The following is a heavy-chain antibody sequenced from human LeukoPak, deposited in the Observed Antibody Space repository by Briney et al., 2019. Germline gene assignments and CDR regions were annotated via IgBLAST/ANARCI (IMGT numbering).Heavy chain of an antibody. CDR1: GFTFSSYG. CDR3: AKDRYSSGWDHWFDP. CDR2: ISYDGSNK. V-gene: IGHV3-30*18. D-gene: IGHD6-19*01. Sequence: GGSLRLSCAASGFTFSSYGMHWVRQAPGKGLEWVAVISYDGSNKYYADSVKGRFTISRDNSKNTLYLQMNSLRAEDTAVYYCAKDRYSSGWDHWFDPWGQGTLATVSS. J-gene: IGHJ5*02.